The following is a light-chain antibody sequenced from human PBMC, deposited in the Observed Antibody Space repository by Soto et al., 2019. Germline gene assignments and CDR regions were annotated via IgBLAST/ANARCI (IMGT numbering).Light chain of an antibody. CDR3: MQITHLPRT. J-gene: IGKJ1*01. CDR2: KIS. Sequence: DIGLTQTPLSSPVTLGQPASISCRSSQSLVHSDGNTYLSWLQQRPGQPPRLLNYKISNRFSGVQDKFSGSRAKKDFTPEISRVEDEDVGVYYCMQITHLPRTYGQGNKVEIK. CDR1: QSLVHSDGNTY. V-gene: IGKV2-24*01.